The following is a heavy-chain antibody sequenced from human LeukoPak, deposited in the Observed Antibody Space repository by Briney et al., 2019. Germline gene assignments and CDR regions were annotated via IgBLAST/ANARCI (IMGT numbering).Heavy chain of an antibody. CDR3: ASGGGATRSGYAFDM. J-gene: IGHJ3*02. V-gene: IGHV3-7*01. CDR2: IKPDGREK. CDR1: GLTFSSYW. D-gene: IGHD1-26*01. Sequence: PGGALRLSCAASGLTFSSYWMSWVRQAPGKGLECVANIKPDGREKYYVDSVKGRFTISRDNAKNSLYMQMNSLRAEDTAVYYCASGGGATRSGYAFDMWGQGTMVTVSS.